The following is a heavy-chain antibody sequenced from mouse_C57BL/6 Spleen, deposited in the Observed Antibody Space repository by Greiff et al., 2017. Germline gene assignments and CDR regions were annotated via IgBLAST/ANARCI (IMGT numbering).Heavy chain of an antibody. J-gene: IGHJ2*01. V-gene: IGHV14-2*01. CDR2: IDPEDGET. Sequence: VQLQQSGAELVKPGASVKLSCTASGFNIKDSYMHWVKQRTEQGLEWIGRIDPEDGETKYAPKFQGKATITADTSSNTAYLQLIILTSEDTSFYYCASDYGSSYTYYFDYWGQGTTLTVSS. CDR3: ASDYGSSYTYYFDY. CDR1: GFNIKDSY. D-gene: IGHD1-1*01.